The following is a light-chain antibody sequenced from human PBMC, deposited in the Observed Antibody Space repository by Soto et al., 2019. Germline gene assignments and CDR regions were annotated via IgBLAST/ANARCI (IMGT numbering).Light chain of an antibody. J-gene: IGKJ5*01. CDR3: QQYNNWPPIT. V-gene: IGKV3-15*01. CDR2: DAS. Sequence: EIVMTQSPGTLSVSPGERATLSCRASQSVRSKLAWYQQKPGQAPRLLIYDASTRATGIPARFSGSGSGTEFTITISSLQSEDVAVYYCQQYNNWPPITFGQGTRLEIK. CDR1: QSVRSK.